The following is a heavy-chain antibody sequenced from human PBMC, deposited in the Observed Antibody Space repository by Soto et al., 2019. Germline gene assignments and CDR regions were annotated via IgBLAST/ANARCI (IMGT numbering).Heavy chain of an antibody. CDR3: ASHYDMWSGYLSPVDY. CDR1: GYTFSAYY. Sequence: QVQLVESGGDLVKPGGSLRLSCAASGYTFSAYYMSWIRQAPGKGLEWISYIDTSGTKIYYADSVKGRFTNTRDNAKNSQYLEMNSLSDEDTAVYYCASHYDMWSGYLSPVDYWGQGTLVTVSS. V-gene: IGHV3-11*01. J-gene: IGHJ4*02. D-gene: IGHD3-3*01. CDR2: IDTSGTKI.